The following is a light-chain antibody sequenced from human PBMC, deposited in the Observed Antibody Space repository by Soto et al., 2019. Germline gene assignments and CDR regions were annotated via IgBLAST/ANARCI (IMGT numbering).Light chain of an antibody. J-gene: IGKJ2*01. V-gene: IGKV3-20*01. CDR1: QSVSSSY. CDR3: QQYGSSSYT. Sequence: EIVLTQSPGNLSLSPGERATLSCRASQSVSSSYLAWYQQKPGQAPRLLIYGASSRATGIPDRFSGSGSGTDFTLTISRLGPEDFAVYYCQQYGSSSYTFGQGTKLEIK. CDR2: GAS.